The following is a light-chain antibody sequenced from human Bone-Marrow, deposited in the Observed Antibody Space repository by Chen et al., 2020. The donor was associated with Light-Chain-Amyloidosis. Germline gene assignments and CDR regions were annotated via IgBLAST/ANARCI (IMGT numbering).Light chain of an antibody. CDR2: GAS. V-gene: IGKV3-20*01. CDR1: QSGAGNY. CDR3: QQYGSSLYT. Sequence: EIVLTQSPALLSLSPGERATLSCRASQSGAGNYVAWYQQKPGQPPRLLIYGASNRTAGIPDRFSGSGSGADFTLTISRLDPEDFAVYYCQQYGSSLYTFGQGTRLEIK. J-gene: IGKJ2*01.